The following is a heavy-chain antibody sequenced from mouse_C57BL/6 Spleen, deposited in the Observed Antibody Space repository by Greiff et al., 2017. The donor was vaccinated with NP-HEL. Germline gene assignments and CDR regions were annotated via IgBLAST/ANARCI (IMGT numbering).Heavy chain of an antibody. CDR2: ISYDGSN. D-gene: IGHD1-1*01. CDR1: GYSITSGYY. Sequence: EVKLQESGPGLVKPSQSLSLTCSVTGYSITSGYYWNWIRQFPGNKLEWMGYISYDGSNNYNPSLKNRISITRDTSKNKFFLKLNSVTTEDTATYYCARDSDGDYYAMDYWGQGTSVTVSS. J-gene: IGHJ4*01. CDR3: ARDSDGDYYAMDY. V-gene: IGHV3-6*01.